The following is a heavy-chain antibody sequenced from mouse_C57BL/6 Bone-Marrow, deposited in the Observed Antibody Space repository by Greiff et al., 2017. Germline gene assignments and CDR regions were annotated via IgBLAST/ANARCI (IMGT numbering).Heavy chain of an antibody. J-gene: IGHJ4*01. Sequence: QVQLQQSGAELARPGASVKLSCKASGYTFTSYGISWVKQRTGQGLEWIGEINPRSGNTYYNEKFKGKATLTADKSSSTAYMELRSLTSEDSAVYFCAIYYGSSYGYAMNYWGQGTSVTVSS. CDR3: AIYYGSSYGYAMNY. V-gene: IGHV1-81*01. CDR1: GYTFTSYG. CDR2: INPRSGNT. D-gene: IGHD1-1*01.